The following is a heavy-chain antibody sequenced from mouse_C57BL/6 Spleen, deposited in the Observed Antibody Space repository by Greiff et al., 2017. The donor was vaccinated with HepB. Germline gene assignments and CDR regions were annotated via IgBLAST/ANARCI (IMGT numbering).Heavy chain of an antibody. CDR3: TREDWDDYFYY. V-gene: IGHV1-15*01. CDR2: IDPETGGT. J-gene: IGHJ2*01. D-gene: IGHD4-1*01. Sequence: VQLQQSGAELVRPGASVTLSCKASGYTFTDYEMHWVKQTPVHGLEWIGAIDPETGGTAYNQKFKGKAILTADKSSSTAYMELRSLTSEDSAVYYCTREDWDDYFYYWGQGTTLTVSS. CDR1: GYTFTDYE.